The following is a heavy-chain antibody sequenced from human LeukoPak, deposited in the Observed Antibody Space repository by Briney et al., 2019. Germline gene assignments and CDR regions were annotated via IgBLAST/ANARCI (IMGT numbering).Heavy chain of an antibody. Sequence: PSETLSLTCAVYGGSFSGYYWSWIRQPPGKGLEWIGYIYYSGSTNYNPSLKSRVTISVDTSKNQFSLKLSSVTAADTAVYYCAREPGGIDYWGQGTLVTVSS. D-gene: IGHD1-26*01. CDR2: IYYSGST. V-gene: IGHV4-59*01. CDR3: AREPGGIDY. J-gene: IGHJ4*02. CDR1: GGSFSGYY.